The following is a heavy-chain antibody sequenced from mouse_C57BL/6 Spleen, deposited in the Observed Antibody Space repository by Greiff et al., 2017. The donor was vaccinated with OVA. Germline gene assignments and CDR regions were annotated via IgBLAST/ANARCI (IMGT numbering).Heavy chain of an antibody. J-gene: IGHJ4*01. CDR1: GFTFSDYG. V-gene: IGHV5-17*01. Sequence: EVKLMESGGGLVKPGGSLKLSCAASGFTFSDYGMHWVRQAPEKGLEWVAYISSGSSTIYYADTVKGRFTRSRDNAKNTLFLQMTSLRSEDTAMYYCARREDYDYYAMDYWGQGTSVTVSS. CDR2: ISSGSSTI. CDR3: ARREDYDYYAMDY. D-gene: IGHD2-4*01.